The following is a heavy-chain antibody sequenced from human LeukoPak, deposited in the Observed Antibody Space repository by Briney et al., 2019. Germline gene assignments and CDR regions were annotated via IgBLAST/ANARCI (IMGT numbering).Heavy chain of an antibody. CDR2: ISHDGSNK. V-gene: IGHV3-30-3*01. CDR3: AREGHGYSGYVYFDY. D-gene: IGHD5-12*01. CDR1: GFTFSSYA. J-gene: IGHJ4*02. Sequence: GRSLRLSCAASGFTFSSYAMHWVRQAPGKGLEWVAVISHDGSNKYYADSVKGRFTISRDNSKNTLYLQMNSLRAEDTAVYYCAREGHGYSGYVYFDYWGQGTLVTVSS.